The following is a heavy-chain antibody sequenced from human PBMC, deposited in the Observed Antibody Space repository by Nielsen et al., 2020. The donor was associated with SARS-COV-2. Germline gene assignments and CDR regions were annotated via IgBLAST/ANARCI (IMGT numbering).Heavy chain of an antibody. Sequence: SETLSLTCAVYGGSFSGYYWSWIRQPPGKGLEWIGEINHSGSTNYNPSLKSRFTISVDTSKNQFSLKLSSVTAADTAVYYCARRYSSGWYVFFDYWGQGTLVTVSS. CDR2: INHSGST. D-gene: IGHD6-19*01. J-gene: IGHJ4*02. V-gene: IGHV4-34*01. CDR3: ARRYSSGWYVFFDY. CDR1: GGSFSGYY.